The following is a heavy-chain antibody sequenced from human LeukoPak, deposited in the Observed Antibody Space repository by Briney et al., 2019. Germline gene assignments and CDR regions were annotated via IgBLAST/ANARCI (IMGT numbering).Heavy chain of an antibody. J-gene: IGHJ3*02. CDR1: GYTFTNYG. CDR3: ARDQSVRLLQTSSTYFKHVFAI. Sequence: ASVNVSCKSSGYTFTNYGISWVRQAPGLGLGWMGWISAYNGNTNYAQKAQGRVTMTTDTSTSTAYMELRSLRFDDTAVYYCARDQSVRLLQTSSTYFKHVFAIWGQGSMVTVSS. CDR2: ISAYNGNT. V-gene: IGHV1-18*01. D-gene: IGHD6-13*01.